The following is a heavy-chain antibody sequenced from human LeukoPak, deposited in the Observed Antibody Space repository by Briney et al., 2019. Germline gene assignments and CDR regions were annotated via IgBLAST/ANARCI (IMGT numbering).Heavy chain of an antibody. V-gene: IGHV3-30*18. J-gene: IGHJ4*02. CDR2: TSYDGSNK. D-gene: IGHD6-13*01. CDR3: AKGGGSSWPFDY. CDR1: GFTFSSYG. Sequence: GGSLRLSCAASGFTFSSYGMHWVRQAPGKGLEWVAVTSYDGSNKYYADSVKGRFTISRDNSKNTLYLQMNSLRAEDTAVYYCAKGGGSSWPFDYWGQGTLVTVSS.